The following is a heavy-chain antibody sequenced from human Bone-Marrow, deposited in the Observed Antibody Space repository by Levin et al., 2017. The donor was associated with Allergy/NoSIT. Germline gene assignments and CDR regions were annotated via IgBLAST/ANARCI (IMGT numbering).Heavy chain of an antibody. CDR3: ARYGYDTTGYYLSGLDY. CDR2: IYYSGST. Sequence: SQTLSLTCSVSGGSVSSGDYYWSWIRQPPGKGLECIGYIYYSGSTNYNPSLKSRVTISVDMSKNQFSLKLTSVTAADTAVYYCARYGYDTTGYYLSGLDYWGQGTLVTVSS. CDR1: GGSVSSGDYY. D-gene: IGHD3-22*01. V-gene: IGHV4-61*08. J-gene: IGHJ4*02.